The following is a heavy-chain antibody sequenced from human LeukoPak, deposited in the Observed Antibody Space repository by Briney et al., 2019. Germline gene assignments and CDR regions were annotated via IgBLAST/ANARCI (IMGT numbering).Heavy chain of an antibody. D-gene: IGHD3-22*01. CDR3: TTELDIRPNHY. V-gene: IGHV3-15*05. Sequence: PAGSLRLSCAASGLTFSNAWMSWLRQAPGKGLEWVGRIKRKSDGGTTDYAEAVKGRFNISRDDSQNTLYLQMNSLKSEDTAVYYCTTELDIRPNHYWGQGTLVTVSS. CDR1: GLTFSNAW. CDR2: IKRKSDGGTT. J-gene: IGHJ4*02.